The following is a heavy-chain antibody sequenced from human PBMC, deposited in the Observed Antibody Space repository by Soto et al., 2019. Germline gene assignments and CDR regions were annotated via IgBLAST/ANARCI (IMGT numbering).Heavy chain of an antibody. CDR3: ARQEGSSWYYYYYGMDV. V-gene: IGHV5-10-1*01. CDR1: RYSFTRYW. Sequence: PGESLKISCQGYRYSFTRYWISWVRQMPGKGLEWMGRIDPSDSYTNYSPSFQGHVTISADKSISTAYLQWSSLKASDPAMYYCARQEGSSWYYYYYGMDVWGQGTTVTVSS. J-gene: IGHJ6*02. CDR2: IDPSDSYT. D-gene: IGHD6-13*01.